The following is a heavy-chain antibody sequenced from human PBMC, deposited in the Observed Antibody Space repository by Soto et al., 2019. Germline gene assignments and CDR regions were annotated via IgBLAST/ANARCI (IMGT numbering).Heavy chain of an antibody. CDR3: AREGIEYYYDSSGYLNWFDP. D-gene: IGHD3-22*01. J-gene: IGHJ5*02. V-gene: IGHV4-59*01. Sequence: SETLSLTCTVSGGSISSYYWSWIRQPPGKGLEWIGYIYYSGSTNYNPSLKSRVTISVDTSKNQFSLKLSSVTAADTAVYYCAREGIEYYYDSSGYLNWFDPWGQGTLVTVSS. CDR1: GGSISSYY. CDR2: IYYSGST.